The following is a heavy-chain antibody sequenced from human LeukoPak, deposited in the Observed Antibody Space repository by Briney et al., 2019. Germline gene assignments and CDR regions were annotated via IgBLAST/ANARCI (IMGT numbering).Heavy chain of an antibody. J-gene: IGHJ4*02. CDR2: INPSGGST. CDR1: GYTCTSYY. D-gene: IGHD4-17*01. CDR3: ARNPVTTKYFDY. Sequence: ASVKVSFKAAGYTCTSYYMHWVRQAPGQGLEWMGIINPSGGSTRYAQKFQGRVTTTRDTSTSTVYMELSSLRSEDTAVYYCARNPVTTKYFDYWGQGTLVTVSS. V-gene: IGHV1-46*01.